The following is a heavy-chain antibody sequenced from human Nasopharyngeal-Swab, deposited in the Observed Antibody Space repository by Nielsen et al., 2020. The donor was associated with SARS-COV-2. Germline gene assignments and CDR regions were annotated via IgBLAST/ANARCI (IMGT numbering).Heavy chain of an antibody. CDR2: ISSTGSTI. J-gene: IGHJ4*02. CDR1: GFTFSAYD. V-gene: IGHV3-48*03. Sequence: GGSLRLSCAASGFTFSAYDMNWVRQAPGKGLEWVSYISSTGSTINYADSVKGRVTISRDNSKNTLYLQMNSLRAEDTAVYYCARGGGVGYDFDYWGQGTLVTVSS. CDR3: ARGGGVGYDFDY. D-gene: IGHD3-16*01.